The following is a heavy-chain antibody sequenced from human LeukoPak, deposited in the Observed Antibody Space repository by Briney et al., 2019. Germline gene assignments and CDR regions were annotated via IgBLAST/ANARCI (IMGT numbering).Heavy chain of an antibody. J-gene: IGHJ3*02. V-gene: IGHV4-61*02. Sequence: PSETLSLTCTVSGGSISSGSYYWSWIRQPAGKGLEWIGRIYTSGSTNYNPSLKSRVTISVDTSKNQFSLKLSSVTAADTAVYYCARGTTVVTDDAFDIWGQGTMVTVSS. CDR3: ARGTTVVTDDAFDI. D-gene: IGHD4-23*01. CDR1: GGSISSGSYY. CDR2: IYTSGST.